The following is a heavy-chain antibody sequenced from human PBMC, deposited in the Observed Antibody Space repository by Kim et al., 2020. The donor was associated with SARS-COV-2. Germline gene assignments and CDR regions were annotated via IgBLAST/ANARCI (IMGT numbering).Heavy chain of an antibody. V-gene: IGHV4-59*01. CDR1: GGSISSYY. Sequence: SETLSLTCTVSGGSISSYYWSWIRQPPGKGLEWIGYIYYSGSTNYNPSLKSRVTISVDTSKNQFSLKLSSVTAADTAVYYCARENVRGVIQITNWFDPWGQGTLVTVSS. CDR3: ARENVRGVIQITNWFDP. J-gene: IGHJ5*02. CDR2: IYYSGST. D-gene: IGHD3-10*01.